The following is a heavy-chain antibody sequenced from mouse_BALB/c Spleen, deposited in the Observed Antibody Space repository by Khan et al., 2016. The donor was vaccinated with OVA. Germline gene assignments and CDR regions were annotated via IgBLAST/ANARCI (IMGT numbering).Heavy chain of an antibody. J-gene: IGHJ4*01. CDR3: AKGIWSYYYTLDY. CDR2: IWGGGST. Sequence: QMQLEESGPGLVAPSQNLSITCTVSGFSLSDYGVSWIRQPLGKGLVWLGVIWGGGSTYYNSALKSRLSISKDNSKSQVFLKMSSLQSDDTAMFYCAKGIWSYYYTLDYWGQGTSVTVSS. V-gene: IGHV2-6-5*01. CDR1: GFSLSDYG.